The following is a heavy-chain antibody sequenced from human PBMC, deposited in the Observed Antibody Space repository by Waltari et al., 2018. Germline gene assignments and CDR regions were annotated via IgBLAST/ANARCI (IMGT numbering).Heavy chain of an antibody. V-gene: IGHV3-9*01. CDR2: SSWKSGSI. CDR1: GFTFDDYA. D-gene: IGHD6-19*01. J-gene: IGHJ4*02. CDR3: AKGGGGWYVGWYYFDY. Sequence: EVQLVESGGGLVQRGRSLRLSCAASGFTFDDYAMHWVRHAPGKGLEWVSGSSWKSGSIGYADSVKGRFTISRDNAKNSLYLQMNSLRAEDTALYYCAKGGGGWYVGWYYFDYWGQGTLVTVSS.